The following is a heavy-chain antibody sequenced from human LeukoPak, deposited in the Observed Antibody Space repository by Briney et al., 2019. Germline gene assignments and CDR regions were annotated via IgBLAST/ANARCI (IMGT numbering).Heavy chain of an antibody. Sequence: SETLSLTCTVSGGSISSSNYYWGWIRQPPGRGLEWIGSVYYSGSTYSNPSLKSRVTISVDTSKNQFSLKLSSVTAADTAVYYCARPTGYSGYDFVYWGQGTLVTVSS. V-gene: IGHV4-39*07. CDR3: ARPTGYSGYDFVY. J-gene: IGHJ4*02. D-gene: IGHD5-12*01. CDR2: VYYSGST. CDR1: GGSISSSNYY.